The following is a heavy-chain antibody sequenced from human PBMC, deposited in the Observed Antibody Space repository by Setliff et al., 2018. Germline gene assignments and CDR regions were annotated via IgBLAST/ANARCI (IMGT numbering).Heavy chain of an antibody. CDR3: ARAGIAAAPDAFDI. D-gene: IGHD6-13*01. Sequence: GASVKVSCKASGGTFSSYAISWVRQAPGQGLEWMGGIIPIFGTANYAQKFQGRVTITTDESTSTAYMELSSLRSEDTAVYYCARAGIAAAPDAFDIWGQGTMVTVSS. CDR1: GGTFSSYA. V-gene: IGHV1-69*05. J-gene: IGHJ3*02. CDR2: IIPIFGTA.